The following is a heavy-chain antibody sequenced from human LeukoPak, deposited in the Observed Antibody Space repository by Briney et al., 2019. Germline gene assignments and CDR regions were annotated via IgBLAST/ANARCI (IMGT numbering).Heavy chain of an antibody. V-gene: IGHV1-2*02. J-gene: IGHJ3*02. D-gene: IGHD3-3*01. CDR2: INPNSGGT. CDR3: ARDPITIFGVVSSGDAFDI. CDR1: GYTFTGYY. Sequence: ASVKVSCKASGYTFTGYYMHWVRQAPGQGLEWMGWINPNSGGTNYAQKFQGRVTMTRDTSISTAYMELSRLRSDDTAVHYCARDPITIFGVVSSGDAFDIWGQGTMVTVSS.